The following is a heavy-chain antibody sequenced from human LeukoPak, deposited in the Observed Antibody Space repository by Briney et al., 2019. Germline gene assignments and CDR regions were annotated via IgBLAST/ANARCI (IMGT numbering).Heavy chain of an antibody. D-gene: IGHD6-13*01. V-gene: IGHV3-21*01. CDR1: GFTFSSYS. Sequence: GGSLRLSCAASGFTFSSYSMNWARQAPGKGLEWVSSISSSSSYIYYADSVKGRFTISRDNAKNSLYLQMDSLRAEDTAVYYCAKGPGLGAGKRYLDLWGRGTLVIVSS. CDR2: ISSSSSYI. J-gene: IGHJ2*01. CDR3: AKGPGLGAGKRYLDL.